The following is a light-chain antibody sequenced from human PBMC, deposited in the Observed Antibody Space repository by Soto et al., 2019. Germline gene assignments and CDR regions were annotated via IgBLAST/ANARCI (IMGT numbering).Light chain of an antibody. V-gene: IGLV2-14*01. CDR1: SSDVGGYNY. Sequence: QSVLTQPASVSGSPGQSITISCNGTSSDVGGYNYVSWYQQHPAKVPKLMIYDVSNRPSGVSDRFSGSKSGNTASLTISGLQAEDEADYYCYSYTSSSTYVFGTGTKLTVL. CDR2: DVS. CDR3: YSYTSSSTYV. J-gene: IGLJ1*01.